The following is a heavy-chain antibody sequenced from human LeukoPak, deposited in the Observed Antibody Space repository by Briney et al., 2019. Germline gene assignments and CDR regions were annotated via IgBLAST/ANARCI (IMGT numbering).Heavy chain of an antibody. CDR3: ARDKGHIVVVVAAIDAFDI. D-gene: IGHD2-15*01. Sequence: PGGSLRLSCAASGFSFSAYGMHWVRQAPGKGLEWVSSISSSSSYIYYADSVKGRFTISRDNAKNSLYLQMNSLRAEDTAVYYCARDKGHIVVVVAAIDAFDIWGQGTMVTVSS. CDR2: ISSSSSYI. CDR1: GFSFSAYG. V-gene: IGHV3-21*01. J-gene: IGHJ3*02.